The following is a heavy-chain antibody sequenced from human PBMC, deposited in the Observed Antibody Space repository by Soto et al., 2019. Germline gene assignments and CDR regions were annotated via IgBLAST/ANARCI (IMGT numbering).Heavy chain of an antibody. CDR3: AKYEHVLSSSAWSRGGWFDP. J-gene: IGHJ5*02. Sequence: DVQLLESGGGLGQPGGSLRLSCEASGFSFTSYVITWVRQAPGKGLEWVSAISGSGSSPYYADSVKGRFTTSKDISKIMVYLQTNSLIAEDTAVYYCAKYEHVLSSSAWSRGGWFDPWGPGTQVTVSS. CDR1: GFSFTSYV. V-gene: IGHV3-23*01. CDR2: ISGSGSSP. D-gene: IGHD6-13*01.